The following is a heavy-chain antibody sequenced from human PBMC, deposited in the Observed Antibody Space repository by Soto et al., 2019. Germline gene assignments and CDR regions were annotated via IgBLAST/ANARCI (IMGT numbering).Heavy chain of an antibody. J-gene: IGHJ4*02. CDR1: GYTFTTYG. CDR3: ARDGGDWSGGSCYPTTFAS. D-gene: IGHD2-15*01. V-gene: IGHV1-18*01. Sequence: QVLLVQSGAEVKKPGASVKVSCKASGYTFTTYGISWVRQAPGQGLEWMGWISGYNGNTTYPQKVQGRVTMTTDISTSTAYMELSSIRSADTAVYYCARDGGDWSGGSCYPTTFASWGQGPQVTVSS. CDR2: ISGYNGNT.